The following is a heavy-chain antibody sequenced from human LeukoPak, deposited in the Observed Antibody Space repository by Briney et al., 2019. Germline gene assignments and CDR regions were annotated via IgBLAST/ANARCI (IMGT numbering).Heavy chain of an antibody. V-gene: IGHV1-2*04. CDR3: ARGQRYSSSWFGMDV. D-gene: IGHD6-13*01. J-gene: IGHJ6*02. Sequence: GASVKVSCKASGYTFTGYYMHWVRQAPGQGLEWMGWINPNSGGTNYAQKFQGWVTMTRDTSISTAYMELSRLRSDDTAVYYCARGQRYSSSWFGMDVWGQGTTVTVSS. CDR1: GYTFTGYY. CDR2: INPNSGGT.